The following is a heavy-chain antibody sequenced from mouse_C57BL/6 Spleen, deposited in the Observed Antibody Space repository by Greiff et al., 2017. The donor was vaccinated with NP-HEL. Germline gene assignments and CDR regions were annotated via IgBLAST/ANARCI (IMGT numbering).Heavy chain of an antibody. Sequence: EVKLVESGGGLVKPGGSLKLSCAASGFTFSSYAMSWVRQTPEKRLEWVATISDGGSYTYYPDNVKGRFTISRDNAKNNLYLQMSHLKSEDTAMYYCARDDYDVSYDYAMDYWGQGTSVTVSS. CDR1: GFTFSSYA. V-gene: IGHV5-4*01. J-gene: IGHJ4*01. CDR2: ISDGGSYT. D-gene: IGHD2-4*01. CDR3: ARDDYDVSYDYAMDY.